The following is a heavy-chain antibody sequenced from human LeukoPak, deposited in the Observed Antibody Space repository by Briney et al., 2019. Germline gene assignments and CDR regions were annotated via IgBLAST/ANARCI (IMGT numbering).Heavy chain of an antibody. CDR1: GFTFSNHW. Sequence: PGGSLRLSCAASGFTFSNHWMHWIRQAPGKGLEWISRINNDGSDTTYADSVKGRFTISRDNAESTLYLQMNSLRAEDTALYYCSRGGAASFDPWGQGTLVTVSS. V-gene: IGHV3-74*03. J-gene: IGHJ5*02. CDR3: SRGGAASFDP. D-gene: IGHD4/OR15-4a*01. CDR2: INNDGSDT.